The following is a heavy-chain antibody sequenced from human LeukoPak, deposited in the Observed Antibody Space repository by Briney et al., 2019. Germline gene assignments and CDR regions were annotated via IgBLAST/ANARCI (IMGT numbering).Heavy chain of an antibody. Sequence: SETLSLTCTVSGGSISSYYWSWIRQPPGKGLEWIGYIYYSGSTNYNPSLKSRVTISVDTSENQFSLKLSSVTAADTAVYYCARAMIVEEGFDYWGQGTLVTVSS. J-gene: IGHJ4*02. CDR1: GGSISSYY. V-gene: IGHV4-59*01. CDR3: ARAMIVEEGFDY. D-gene: IGHD3-22*01. CDR2: IYYSGST.